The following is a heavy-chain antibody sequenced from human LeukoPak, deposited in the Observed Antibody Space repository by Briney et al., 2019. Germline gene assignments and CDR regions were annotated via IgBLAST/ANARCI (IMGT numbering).Heavy chain of an antibody. D-gene: IGHD4-17*01. CDR2: ISYDGSNK. V-gene: IGHV3-30*18. Sequence: GRSLRLSCAASGFTFSSYGMHWVRQAPGKGLEWVAVISYDGSNKYYADSVKGRFTISRDNSKNTLYLQMNSLRAEDTAVYYCVKDTTTVTASYWGQGTLVTVSS. J-gene: IGHJ4*02. CDR3: VKDTTTVTASY. CDR1: GFTFSSYG.